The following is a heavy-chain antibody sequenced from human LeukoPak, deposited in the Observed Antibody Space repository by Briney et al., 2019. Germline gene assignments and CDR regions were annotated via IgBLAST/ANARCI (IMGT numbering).Heavy chain of an antibody. CDR1: GGSISSYF. D-gene: IGHD3-10*01. CDR2: FYYTGNT. J-gene: IGHJ4*02. Sequence: PETLSLTCSVSGGSISSYFWSWIRQPPGKGLEWIGSFYYTGNTNYNPSLKSRVTISVDTSKNQFSLKMNSVTAADTAVYYCAGGFGELSIHNWGQGTLVTVSS. CDR3: AGGFGELSIHN. V-gene: IGHV4-59*01.